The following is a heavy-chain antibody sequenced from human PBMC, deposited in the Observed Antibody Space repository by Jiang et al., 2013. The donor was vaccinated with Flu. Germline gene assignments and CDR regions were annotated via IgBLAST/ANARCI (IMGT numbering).Heavy chain of an antibody. CDR3: ARGPVYSSSSVSWFDP. J-gene: IGHJ5*02. CDR1: GGTFSSYA. Sequence: SGAEVKKPGASVKLSCKASGGTFSSYAISWVRQAPGQGLEWMGRIIPILGIANYAQKFQGRVTITADKSTSTAYMELSSLRSEDTAVYYCARGPVYSSSSVSWFDPWGQGTLVTVSS. V-gene: IGHV1-69*04. CDR2: IIPILGIA. D-gene: IGHD6-6*01.